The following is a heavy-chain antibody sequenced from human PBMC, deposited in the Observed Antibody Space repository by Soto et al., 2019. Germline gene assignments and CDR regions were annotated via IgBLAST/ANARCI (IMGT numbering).Heavy chain of an antibody. CDR1: GFTFSSYA. J-gene: IGHJ3*02. D-gene: IGHD2-15*01. CDR3: ARGPTPDAFDI. CDR2: IYSGGST. Sequence: GGSLRLSCAASGFTFSSYAMSWVRQAPGKGLEWVSVIYSGGSTYYADSVKGRFTISRDNSKNTLYLQMNSLRAEDTAVYYCARGPTPDAFDIWGQGTMVTVSS. V-gene: IGHV3-53*01.